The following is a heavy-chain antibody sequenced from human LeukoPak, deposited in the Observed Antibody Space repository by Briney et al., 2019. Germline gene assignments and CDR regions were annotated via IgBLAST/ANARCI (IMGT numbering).Heavy chain of an antibody. V-gene: IGHV1-18*01. CDR3: ARGLGVVTAQSEQPKPRYFDL. D-gene: IGHD2-21*02. Sequence: ASVKVSCKASAYTFISYGISWVRQAPGQGLEWMGWISVYNGNTNSAQNLQGRVTMTTDTSTSTAYMELRSLRSDDTAVYYCARGLGVVTAQSEQPKPRYFDLWGRGTQVTVSS. CDR2: ISVYNGNT. CDR1: AYTFISYG. J-gene: IGHJ2*01.